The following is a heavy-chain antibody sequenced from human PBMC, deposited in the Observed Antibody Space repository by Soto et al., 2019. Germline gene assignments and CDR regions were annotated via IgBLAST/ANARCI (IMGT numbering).Heavy chain of an antibody. CDR2: MNPNSGNT. J-gene: IGHJ3*02. CDR1: GYTFTSYD. V-gene: IGHV1-8*01. D-gene: IGHD2-15*01. Sequence: ASVKVSCKASGYTFTSYDINWVRQATGQGLEWMGWMNPNSGNTGYAQKFQGRVTMTRNTSISTAYMELSSLRSEDTAVYYCARVILAYCSGGSCYSSYAFDIWGQGTMVTVSS. CDR3: ARVILAYCSGGSCYSSYAFDI.